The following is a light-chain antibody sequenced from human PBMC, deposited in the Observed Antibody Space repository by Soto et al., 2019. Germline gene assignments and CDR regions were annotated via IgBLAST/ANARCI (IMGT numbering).Light chain of an antibody. V-gene: IGKV3-15*01. CDR1: QSVSSN. CDR2: GAS. J-gene: IGKJ5*01. CDR3: QQYNNWPPIT. Sequence: EIVMTQSPATLSVSPGERATLSCRASQSVSSNLAWYQPKPGQAPRRLIYGASTRATGIPARFSGSGSGTEFTLTISSLQSEDCAVYYCQQYNNWPPITFGQGTRREIK.